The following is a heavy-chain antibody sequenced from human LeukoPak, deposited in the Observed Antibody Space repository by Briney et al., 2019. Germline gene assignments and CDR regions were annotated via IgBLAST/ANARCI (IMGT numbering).Heavy chain of an antibody. CDR2: IIPIFGTA. V-gene: IGHV1-69*13. Sequence: SVKVSCKASGGTFSSYAISWVRQAPGQGLEWMGGIIPIFGTANYAQKFQGRVTITADESTSTAYMELSSLRSEDTAVYYCARGELQWFGELCPWFDPWGQGTLVTVSS. J-gene: IGHJ5*02. CDR1: GGTFSSYA. D-gene: IGHD3-10*01. CDR3: ARGELQWFGELCPWFDP.